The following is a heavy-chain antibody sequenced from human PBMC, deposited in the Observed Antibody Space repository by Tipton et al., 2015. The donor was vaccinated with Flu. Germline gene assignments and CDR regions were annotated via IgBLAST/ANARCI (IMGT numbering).Heavy chain of an antibody. CDR2: ISWNSGSI. CDR1: GFTFDDYA. V-gene: IGHV3-9*01. CDR3: AKAPGDGYNLGAFDI. J-gene: IGHJ3*02. Sequence: SLRLSCVASGFTFDDYAMHWVRQAPGKGLEWVSGISWNSGSIGYADSVKGRFTISRDNAKNSLYLQMNSLRAEDTALYYCAKAPGDGYNLGAFDIWGQGTMVTVSS. D-gene: IGHD5-24*01.